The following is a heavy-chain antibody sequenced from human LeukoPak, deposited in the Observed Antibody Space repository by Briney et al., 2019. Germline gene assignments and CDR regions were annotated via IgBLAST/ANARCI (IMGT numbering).Heavy chain of an antibody. D-gene: IGHD2-21*02. J-gene: IGHJ3*02. CDR1: TFTFTPGW. Sequence: GGSLRLSCEASTFTFTPGWMSWVRQAPGKGLEWVAMIKRDGGEKYYVDSVKGRFTISRDNAKKSLYLQMDSLRAEDTAVYYCAKDGDWGYQPFDIWGQGTMVTVSS. V-gene: IGHV3-7*03. CDR2: IKRDGGEK. CDR3: AKDGDWGYQPFDI.